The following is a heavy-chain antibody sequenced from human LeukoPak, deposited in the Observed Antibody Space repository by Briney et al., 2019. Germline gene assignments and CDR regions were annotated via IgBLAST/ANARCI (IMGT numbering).Heavy chain of an antibody. D-gene: IGHD1-14*01. Sequence: PGGSLRLSCAASGFTFTNYAMSWVRQAPGKGLEWVSGISGNGISTYYADSVKGRFTISRDNAKNSLYLQMNSLRAEDTALYYCARVGSGYYYYYYMDVRGKGTTVTVSS. V-gene: IGHV3-23*01. CDR1: GFTFTNYA. CDR2: ISGNGIST. CDR3: ARVGSGYYYYYYMDV. J-gene: IGHJ6*03.